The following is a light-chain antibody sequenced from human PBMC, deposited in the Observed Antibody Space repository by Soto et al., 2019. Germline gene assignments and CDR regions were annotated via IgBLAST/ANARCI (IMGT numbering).Light chain of an antibody. CDR1: QSISSW. J-gene: IGKJ4*01. V-gene: IGKV1-5*03. CDR3: QQYNSLNT. Sequence: DIQMTQSPSTLSASVGDRVTITCRASQSISSWLAWYQQKPGKAPKLLIYKASSLESGVPSRFSGSGSGTEFTLTISSLQPDDFATYYCQQYNSLNTFGGGTKVDIK. CDR2: KAS.